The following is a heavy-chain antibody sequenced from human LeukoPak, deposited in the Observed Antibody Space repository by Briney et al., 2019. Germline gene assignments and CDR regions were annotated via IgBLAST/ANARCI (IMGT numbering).Heavy chain of an antibody. D-gene: IGHD3-3*01. Sequence: GGSLRLSCAASGFTFSSYGMHWVRQAPGKGLEWVAVIWYGGSNKYYADSVKGRFTISRDNSKNTLYLQMNSLRAEDTAVYYCARDGTRYDFWSGYLRYFDYWGQGTLVTVSS. CDR1: GFTFSSYG. CDR2: IWYGGSNK. CDR3: ARDGTRYDFWSGYLRYFDY. V-gene: IGHV3-33*01. J-gene: IGHJ4*02.